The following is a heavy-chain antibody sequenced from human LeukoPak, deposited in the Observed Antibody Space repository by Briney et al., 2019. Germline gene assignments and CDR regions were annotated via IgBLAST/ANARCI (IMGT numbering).Heavy chain of an antibody. Sequence: ASVKVSCKASGYTFTKYGVYWVRQAPGQGLEWMGWINTDTGNPTYAQGFTGRFVFSLDTSVSTTYLQISSLKAEDTAVYYCARGKTGSGSRYWGQGTLVTVSS. D-gene: IGHD3-10*01. CDR1: GYTFTKYG. CDR3: ARGKTGSGSRY. CDR2: INTDTGNP. J-gene: IGHJ4*02. V-gene: IGHV7-4-1*02.